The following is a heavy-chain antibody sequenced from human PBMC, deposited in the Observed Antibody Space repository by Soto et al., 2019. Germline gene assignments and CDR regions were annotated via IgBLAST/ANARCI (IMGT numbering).Heavy chain of an antibody. Sequence: QVQLVQSGAEVKKPGSSVKVSCKASGGTFSSYSINWVRKAPGQGLEWMGEIIPIFGTANYAQKFQCRVTTTADESTSTAYMELSSLRSEDSAVYYCARDGGRHSGGMDYWGQGTLVTVSS. CDR3: ARDGGRHSGGMDY. CDR2: IIPIFGTA. J-gene: IGHJ4*02. D-gene: IGHD1-26*01. V-gene: IGHV1-69*01. CDR1: GGTFSSYS.